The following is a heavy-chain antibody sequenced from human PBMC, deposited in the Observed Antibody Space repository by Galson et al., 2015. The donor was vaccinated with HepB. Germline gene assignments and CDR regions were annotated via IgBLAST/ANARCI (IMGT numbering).Heavy chain of an antibody. Sequence: SLRLSCAASGFTFSSYAMHWVRQAPGKGLEWVAVISYDGSNKYYADSVKGRFTISRDNSKNTLYLQMNSLRAEDTAVYYCARDIGAVVTPAYGMDVWGQGTTVTVSS. CDR3: ARDIGAVVTPAYGMDV. V-gene: IGHV3-30-3*01. CDR2: ISYDGSNK. J-gene: IGHJ6*02. D-gene: IGHD4-23*01. CDR1: GFTFSSYA.